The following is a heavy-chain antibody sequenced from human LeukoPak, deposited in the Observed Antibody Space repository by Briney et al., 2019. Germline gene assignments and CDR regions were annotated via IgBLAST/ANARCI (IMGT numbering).Heavy chain of an antibody. J-gene: IGHJ4*02. D-gene: IGHD2-2*01. CDR3: ARDAVVPASLLDY. Sequence: SETLSLTCTVSGGSISTYYWSWIRQPPGKGLEWIGYVYYSGSTNYNPSLKSRVTISVDTSKNQFSLKLTSVTAADTAVYYCARDAVVPASLLDYWGQGTLVTVSS. CDR2: VYYSGST. V-gene: IGHV4-59*12. CDR1: GGSISTYY.